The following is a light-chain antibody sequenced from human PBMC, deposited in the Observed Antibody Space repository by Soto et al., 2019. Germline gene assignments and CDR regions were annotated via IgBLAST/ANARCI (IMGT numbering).Light chain of an antibody. J-gene: IGKJ5*01. CDR2: GAS. V-gene: IGKV3-15*01. CDR3: QQYNNWQT. CDR1: QSVSSN. Sequence: EIVMTQSPATLSLSPGERATLSCRASQSVSSNLAWYQQKPGQAPRLLIYGASTRATDIPARFSGSGPGTEFTLTISSLQSEDFAVYYCQQYNNWQTFGQGTRLEIK.